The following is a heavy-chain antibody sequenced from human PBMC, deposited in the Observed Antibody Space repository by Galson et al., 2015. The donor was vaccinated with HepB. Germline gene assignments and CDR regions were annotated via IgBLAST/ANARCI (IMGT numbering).Heavy chain of an antibody. V-gene: IGHV3-23*01. CDR3: AKDGIMVANNPYHFHY. Sequence: SLRLSCAASGFSFTRYAMTWVRRAPGKRLEWVSSITSSGGNSYYTDSVKGRFTVSRGNSKNTLLLQLNSLRAEDTAMYFCAKDGIMVANNPYHFHYWGQGTLVTVSS. J-gene: IGHJ4*02. D-gene: IGHD2-15*01. CDR2: ITSSGGNS. CDR1: GFSFTRYA.